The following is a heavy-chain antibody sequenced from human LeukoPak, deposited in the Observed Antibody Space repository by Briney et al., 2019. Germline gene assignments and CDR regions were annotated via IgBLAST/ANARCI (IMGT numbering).Heavy chain of an antibody. Sequence: PGGSLRLSCAASGFTFSSYGMHWARQAPGKGLEWVAFIRYDGSNKYYADSVKGRFTISRDNAKNSLYLQMNSLRVEDTAVYYCARVMYSPEKTPEDYWGQGTLVTVSS. D-gene: IGHD1-26*01. CDR2: IRYDGSNK. CDR3: ARVMYSPEKTPEDY. V-gene: IGHV3-30*02. J-gene: IGHJ4*02. CDR1: GFTFSSYG.